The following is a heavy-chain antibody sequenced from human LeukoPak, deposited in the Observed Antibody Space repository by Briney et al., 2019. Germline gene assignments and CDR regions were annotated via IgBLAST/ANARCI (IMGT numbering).Heavy chain of an antibody. CDR2: MNPNSGNT. J-gene: IGHJ5*02. Sequence: IXXVRQATGQGXEWMGWMNPNSGNTGYAQKFQGRVTMTRNIXXSXXYMELNSLRYEDTAVYYCEXXXXEXXPWXQGXXXXVSS. V-gene: IGHV1-8*01. CDR3: EXXXXEXXP.